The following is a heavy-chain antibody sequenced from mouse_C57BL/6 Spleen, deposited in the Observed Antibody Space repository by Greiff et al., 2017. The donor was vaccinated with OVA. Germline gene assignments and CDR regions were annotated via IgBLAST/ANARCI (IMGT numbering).Heavy chain of an antibody. V-gene: IGHV5-17*01. CDR2: ISSGSSTI. D-gene: IGHD1-1*01. Sequence: DVMLVESGGGLVKPGGSLKLSCAASGFTFSDYGMHWVRQAPEKGLEWVAYISSGSSTIYYADTVKGRFTISRDNAKNTLFLQMTSLRSEDTAMYYCATGYYGNWYFDVWGTGTTVTVSS. CDR3: ATGYYGNWYFDV. J-gene: IGHJ1*03. CDR1: GFTFSDYG.